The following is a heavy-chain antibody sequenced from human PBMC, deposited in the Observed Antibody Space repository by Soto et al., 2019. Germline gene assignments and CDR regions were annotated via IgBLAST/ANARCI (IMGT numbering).Heavy chain of an antibody. D-gene: IGHD6-13*01. Sequence: QVQLVQSGTEMKKPGASVKVSCKASGYTFTNYGISGVRQAPGQGLEWMGWSSANNGDTNYAQKLQGRVTMTTDTSTNTAYMELRSLRSDDTAVYYCSRDIYRPGIAPGATGYWGQGTLVTVSS. J-gene: IGHJ4*02. CDR2: SSANNGDT. V-gene: IGHV1-18*01. CDR1: GYTFTNYG. CDR3: SRDIYRPGIAPGATGY.